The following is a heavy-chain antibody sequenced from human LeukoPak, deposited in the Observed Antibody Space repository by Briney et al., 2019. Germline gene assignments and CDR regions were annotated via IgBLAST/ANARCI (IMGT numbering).Heavy chain of an antibody. CDR3: ARDSSSWSSVDY. CDR1: GGTFSSYA. J-gene: IGHJ4*02. CDR2: IIPIFGTA. D-gene: IGHD6-13*01. V-gene: IGHV1-69*13. Sequence: SVKVSCKASGGTFSSYAISWVRQAPGQGLEWMGGIIPIFGTANYAQKFQGRVTITADESTSTAYMELSSLRSEDTAVYYCARDSSSWSSVDYWGQGTLVTVSS.